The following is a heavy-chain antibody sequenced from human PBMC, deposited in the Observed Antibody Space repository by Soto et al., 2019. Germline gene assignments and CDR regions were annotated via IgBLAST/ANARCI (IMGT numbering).Heavy chain of an antibody. J-gene: IGHJ4*02. CDR1: GGSISSYY. CDR2: IYYSGST. CDR3: ARIIRLGELSYFYYLDY. V-gene: IGHV4-59*01. Sequence: PSETLSLTCTVSGGSISSYYWSWIRQPPGKGLEWIGYIYYSGSTNYNPSLKSRVTISVDTSKNQFSLKLSSVTAADTAVYYCARIIRLGELSYFYYLDYWGQGTLVTVSS. D-gene: IGHD3-16*02.